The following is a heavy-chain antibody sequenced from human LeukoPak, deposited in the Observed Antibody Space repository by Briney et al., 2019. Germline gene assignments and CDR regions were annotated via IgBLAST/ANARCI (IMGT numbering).Heavy chain of an antibody. J-gene: IGHJ4*02. CDR1: GYIFTHYL. CDR2: IYPADCDT. D-gene: IGHD3-10*01. CDR3: ARQSRDGSKTRGYYFDY. V-gene: IGHV5-51*01. Sequence: GESLKISCQVSGYIFTHYLIGWVRQMPGKGLEWMGIIYPADCDTTYSPSFQGQVTISADKSISTVYLQWSSLEASDTAMNNCARQSRDGSKTRGYYFDYWGQGTLVTVSS.